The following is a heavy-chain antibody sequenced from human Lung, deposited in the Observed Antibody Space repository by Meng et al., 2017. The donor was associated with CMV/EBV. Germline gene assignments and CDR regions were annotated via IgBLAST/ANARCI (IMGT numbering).Heavy chain of an antibody. CDR1: GFTFSDYY. V-gene: IGHV3-11*01. Sequence: GESXKISXAASGFTFSDYYMTWIRQAPGKGLEWVSYISSSGRTIYYADSVKGRFTISRDDVKNSLFLQMNSLRADDTAVYSCARGSRPYYYGSGSPLDPWGQGTLVTVSS. J-gene: IGHJ5*02. CDR2: ISSSGRTI. CDR3: ARGSRPYYYGSGSPLDP. D-gene: IGHD3-10*01.